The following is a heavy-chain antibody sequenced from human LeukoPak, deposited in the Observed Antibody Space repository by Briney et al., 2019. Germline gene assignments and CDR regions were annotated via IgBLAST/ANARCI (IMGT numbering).Heavy chain of an antibody. D-gene: IGHD3-10*01. CDR2: ISSSGSTI. J-gene: IGHJ4*02. CDR1: GFTFSDYY. V-gene: IGHV3-11*01. CDR3: ARSTPRITMVRGVIITRYFDY. Sequence: PGGSLRLSCAASGFTFSDYYMSWIRQAPGKGLEWVSYISSSGSTIYYADSVKGRFTISRDNAKNSLYLQMNSLRAEDTAVYYCARSTPRITMVRGVIITRYFDYWGQGTLVTVSS.